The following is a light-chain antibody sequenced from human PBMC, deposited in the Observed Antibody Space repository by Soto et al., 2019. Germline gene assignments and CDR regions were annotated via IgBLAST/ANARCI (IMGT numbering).Light chain of an antibody. CDR1: QSVSSN. CDR2: GAS. J-gene: IGKJ1*01. CDR3: QQYSSWPWT. Sequence: EIVMTQSPATLSVSPGERATLSCRASQSVSSNLAWYQQKPGQAPRLLIYGASTRATGIPAGFSGSGSGTEFTLTISSLQSEDFAVYYCQQYSSWPWTFGQGTKVEIK. V-gene: IGKV3-15*01.